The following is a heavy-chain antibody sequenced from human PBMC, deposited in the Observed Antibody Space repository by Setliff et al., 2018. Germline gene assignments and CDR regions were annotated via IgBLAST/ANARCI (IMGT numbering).Heavy chain of an antibody. J-gene: IGHJ4*02. Sequence: SETLSLTCSVSGASITSGGFYWTWIRQPAGKGLEWIGHISPSGSTTYNPSVKSRVTISLDTSKNHFSLKLTSVSAADTAVYYCARRDSTGYYGYSFDFWGQGTLVTVSS. D-gene: IGHD3-22*01. CDR1: GASITSGGFY. CDR3: ARRDSTGYYGYSFDF. V-gene: IGHV4-61*09. CDR2: ISPSGST.